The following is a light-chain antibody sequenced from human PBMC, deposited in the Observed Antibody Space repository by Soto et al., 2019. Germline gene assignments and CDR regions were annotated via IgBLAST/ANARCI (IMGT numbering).Light chain of an antibody. Sequence: QSVLTQPPSASGSPGQSVAISCTGTSSDVGGYNYVSWYQQHPGKAPKLMIYEVNKRPSGVPDRFSGSKSGNTASLTISGLQAEDEADYYCSSYTSSSKVFGGGTQLTVL. CDR1: SSDVGGYNY. J-gene: IGLJ2*01. CDR2: EVN. CDR3: SSYTSSSKV. V-gene: IGLV2-8*01.